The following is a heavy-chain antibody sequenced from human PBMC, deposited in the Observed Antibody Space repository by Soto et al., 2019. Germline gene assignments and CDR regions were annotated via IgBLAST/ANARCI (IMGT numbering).Heavy chain of an antibody. CDR1: GGTFSRYV. CDR2: IIPFSGST. CDR3: ARAGTVTDFYQYSYGMDI. Sequence: QVQLVQSGAEVKKPGSPVKVSCKVSGGTFSRYVVSWVRQAPGQGLEWMGGIIPFSGSTNYTQKFQGRVTLTADISTSTAYMGLSGVKSEDTAVYFCARAGTVTDFYQYSYGMDIWGQGTTVTVTS. J-gene: IGHJ6*01. D-gene: IGHD3-10*01. V-gene: IGHV1-69*06.